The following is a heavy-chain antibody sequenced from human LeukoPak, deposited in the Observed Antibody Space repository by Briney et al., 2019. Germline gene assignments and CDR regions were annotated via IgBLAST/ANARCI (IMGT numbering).Heavy chain of an antibody. D-gene: IGHD3-22*01. CDR2: IYYSGST. CDR1: GGSISSSSYY. Sequence: KPSETLSLTCTVSGGSISSSSYYWGWIRQPPGKGLEWIGSIYYSGSTYYNPSLKSRVTISVDTSKNQFSLKLSSVTAADTAVYYCARDSSRTMIVVAYSGRIDAFDIWGQGTMVTVSS. CDR3: ARDSSRTMIVVAYSGRIDAFDI. V-gene: IGHV4-39*02. J-gene: IGHJ3*02.